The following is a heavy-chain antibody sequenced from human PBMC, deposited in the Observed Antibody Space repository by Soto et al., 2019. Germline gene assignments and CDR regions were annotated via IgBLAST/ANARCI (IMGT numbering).Heavy chain of an antibody. CDR3: ARVSGATHYYYYYGMDV. V-gene: IGHV1-58*01. D-gene: IGHD1-26*01. CDR1: GFTFTSSA. CDR2: IVVGSGNT. J-gene: IGHJ6*02. Sequence: ASVKVSCKASGFTFTSSAVQWVRQARGQRLEWIGWIVVGSGNTNYAQKFQERVTITRDMSTSTAYMELSSLRSEDTAVYYCARVSGATHYYYYYGMDVWGQGTTVTVSS.